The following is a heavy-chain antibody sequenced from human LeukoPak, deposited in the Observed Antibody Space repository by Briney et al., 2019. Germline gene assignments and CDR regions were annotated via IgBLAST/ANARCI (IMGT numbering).Heavy chain of an antibody. CDR2: ISSSSSYI. CDR3: ARLKGIGTFDY. CDR1: GFTFSSYS. V-gene: IGHV3-21*04. D-gene: IGHD1-26*01. J-gene: IGHJ4*02. Sequence: PGGSLRLSCAASGFTFSSYSMNWVRQAPGKGLEWVSSISSSSSYIYYADSVKGRFTISRDNAKNSLYPQMNSLRAEDTAVYYCARLKGIGTFDYWGQGTLVTVSS.